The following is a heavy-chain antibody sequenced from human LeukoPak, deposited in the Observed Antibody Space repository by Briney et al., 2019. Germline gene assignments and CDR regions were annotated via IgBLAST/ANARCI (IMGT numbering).Heavy chain of an antibody. D-gene: IGHD6-13*01. CDR3: ARDLTVEAAAGDYYFYGMDV. CDR2: INTNTGNP. J-gene: IGHJ6*04. CDR1: GYTFTSYA. Sequence: GASVKVSCTASGYTFTSYAMNWVRQAPGQGLEWMGWINTNTGNPTYAQGFTGRFVFSLDTSVSTAYLQICSLKAEDTAVYYCARDLTVEAAAGDYYFYGMDVWGKGTTVTVSS. V-gene: IGHV7-4-1*01.